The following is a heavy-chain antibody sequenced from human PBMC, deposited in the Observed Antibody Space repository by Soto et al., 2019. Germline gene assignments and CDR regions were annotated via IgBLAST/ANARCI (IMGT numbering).Heavy chain of an antibody. Sequence: SVKVSCKASGFTFTSSAVQWVRQARGQRLEWIGWIVVGSGNTNYAQKFQERVTITRDMSTSTAYMELSSLRSEDTAVYYCAAPYCSGGSCYPYAFDIWGQGTMVTVSS. D-gene: IGHD2-15*01. J-gene: IGHJ3*02. CDR1: GFTFTSSA. CDR3: AAPYCSGGSCYPYAFDI. V-gene: IGHV1-58*01. CDR2: IVVGSGNT.